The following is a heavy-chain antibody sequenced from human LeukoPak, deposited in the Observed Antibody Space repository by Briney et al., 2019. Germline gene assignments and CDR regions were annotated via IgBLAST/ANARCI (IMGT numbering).Heavy chain of an antibody. D-gene: IGHD1-26*01. J-gene: IGHJ4*02. CDR2: INPNSGGT. CDR1: GYTFSDYY. Sequence: ASVKVSCKASGYTFSDYYIHWVRPAPGQGLEWVGWINPNSGGTDSAQKLQGRVTMTRDTSISATYMELRTLTSDDTAVYYCARGTRGSYSSIHDWGQGTLVTVSS. V-gene: IGHV1-2*02. CDR3: ARGTRGSYSSIHD.